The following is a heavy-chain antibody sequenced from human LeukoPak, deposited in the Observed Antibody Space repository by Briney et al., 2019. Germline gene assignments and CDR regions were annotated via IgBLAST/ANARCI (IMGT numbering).Heavy chain of an antibody. CDR3: ATGIAVAGTHY. CDR1: AYTFTSYG. V-gene: IGHV1-18*01. CDR2: ISAYNGNT. D-gene: IGHD6-19*01. Sequence: GASVTVSYKASAYTFTSYGISWVRQAPGQGREWMGWISAYNGNTNYAQKLQGRVTMTTDTSTSTAYMELRSLRSDDPAVYYCATGIAVAGTHYWGQGTLVTVSS. J-gene: IGHJ4*02.